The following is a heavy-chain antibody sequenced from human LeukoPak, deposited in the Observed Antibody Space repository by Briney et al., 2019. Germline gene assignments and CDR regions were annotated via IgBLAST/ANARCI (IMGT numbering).Heavy chain of an antibody. CDR2: ISYDGSNK. CDR1: GFTFSSYG. D-gene: IGHD4-17*01. Sequence: PGRSLRLSCAASGFTFSSYGMHWVRQAPGKGLEWVAVISYDGSNKYYADSVKGRFTISRDNSKNTLYLQMNSLRAEDTAVYYCAKDSRVTPFDYWGQGTLVTVSS. CDR3: AKDSRVTPFDY. V-gene: IGHV3-30*18. J-gene: IGHJ4*02.